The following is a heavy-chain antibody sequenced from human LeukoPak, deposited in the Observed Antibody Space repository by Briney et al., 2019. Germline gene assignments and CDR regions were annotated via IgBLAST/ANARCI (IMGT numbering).Heavy chain of an antibody. D-gene: IGHD5-18*01. CDR1: GGSISSYC. J-gene: IGHJ3*02. V-gene: IGHV4-59*01. CDR3: ARSGYSYGADAFDI. Sequence: PSETLSLTCTVSGGSISSYCWSWIRQPPGKGLEWIGYIYYSGSTNYKPSLKSRVTISVDTSKNQFSLKLSSVTAADTAVYYCARSGYSYGADAFDIWGQGTMVTVSS. CDR2: IYYSGST.